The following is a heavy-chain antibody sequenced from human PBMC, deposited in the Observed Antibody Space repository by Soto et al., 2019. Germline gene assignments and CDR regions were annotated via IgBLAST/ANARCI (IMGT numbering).Heavy chain of an antibody. D-gene: IGHD2-21*02. CDR3: ARGPVAYCGGDCYSAYFQH. J-gene: IGHJ1*01. CDR1: GFTFSSYW. Sequence: GGSLRLSCAASGFTFSSYWMHWVRQAPGKGLVWVSRINSDGSSTSYADSVKGRFTISRDNAKNTLYLQMNSLRAEDTAVYYCARGPVAYCGGDCYSAYFQHWGQGTLVTVSS. V-gene: IGHV3-74*01. CDR2: INSDGSST.